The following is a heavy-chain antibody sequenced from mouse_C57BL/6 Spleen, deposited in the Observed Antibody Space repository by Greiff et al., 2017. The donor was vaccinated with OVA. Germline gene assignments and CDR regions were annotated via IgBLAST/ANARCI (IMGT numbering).Heavy chain of an antibody. CDR1: GFSLTSYG. CDR2: IWRGGST. Sequence: VKLQESGPGLVQPSQSLSITCTVSGFSLTSYGVHWVRQSPGKGLEWLGVIWRGGSTDYNAAFMSRLSITKDNSKSQVFFKMNSLQADDTAIYYCAKRGNGNPPYAMDYWGQGTSVTVSS. CDR3: AKRGNGNPPYAMDY. J-gene: IGHJ4*01. V-gene: IGHV2-5*01. D-gene: IGHD2-1*01.